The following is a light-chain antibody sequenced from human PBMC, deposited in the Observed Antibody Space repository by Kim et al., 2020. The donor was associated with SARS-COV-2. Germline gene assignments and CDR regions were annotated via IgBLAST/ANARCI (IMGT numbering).Light chain of an antibody. J-gene: IGKJ1*01. Sequence: NVLTQSPGTLSLSPGERATLSCRASQRVSSYFLAWYQHKASHAPRLVIYSASSRASGIPVRFSGSGSGTDFTLTISTLEPEDFAVYYFQQYAPSLETFRQRTKV. CDR1: QRVSSYF. V-gene: IGKV3-20*01. CDR3: QQYAPSLET. CDR2: SAS.